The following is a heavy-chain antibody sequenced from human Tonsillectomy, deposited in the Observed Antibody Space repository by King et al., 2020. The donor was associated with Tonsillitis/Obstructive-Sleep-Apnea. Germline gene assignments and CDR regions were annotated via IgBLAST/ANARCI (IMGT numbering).Heavy chain of an antibody. CDR2: INPSDSIT. CDR1: GYTFTRNY. V-gene: IGHV1-46*01. D-gene: IGHD3-10*02. CDR3: VRGDKDGRDFDY. Sequence: VQLVESGAEVKKPGASVKVSCKASGYTFTRNYIHWVRRAPGQGLEWMGIINPSDSITTYAHKFQGRVTITRDTSTRTVNMELRGLTSEDTAVYYCVRGDKDGRDFDYWGQGTLVTVSS. J-gene: IGHJ4*02.